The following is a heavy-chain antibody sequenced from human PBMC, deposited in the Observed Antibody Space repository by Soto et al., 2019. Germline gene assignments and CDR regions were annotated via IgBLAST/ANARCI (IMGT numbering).Heavy chain of an antibody. D-gene: IGHD2-2*01. CDR3: AREDSIIIPAVSDF. CDR2: ISKSDYA. CDR1: GFAFNNYG. V-gene: IGHV3-21*01. Sequence: GGSLRLSCTVSGFAFNNYGINWVRQAPGKGLEWVSSISKSDYAYYSDSVKGRFTISRDNAKNSVSLQMNTLRVEDTAVYYCAREDSIIIPAVSDFWGQGTLVTV. J-gene: IGHJ4*02.